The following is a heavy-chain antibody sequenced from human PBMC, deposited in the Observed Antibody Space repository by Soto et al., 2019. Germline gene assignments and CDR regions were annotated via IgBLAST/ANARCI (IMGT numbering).Heavy chain of an antibody. CDR2: INHSGST. Sequence: SETLSLTCAVYGGSFSGYYWSWIRQPPGKGLEWIGEINHSGSTNYNPSLKSRVTISVDTSKNQFSLKLSSVTAADTAAYYCARVGYSSSSAFDYWGQGTLVTVSS. CDR1: GGSFSGYY. V-gene: IGHV4-34*01. CDR3: ARVGYSSSSAFDY. J-gene: IGHJ4*02. D-gene: IGHD6-6*01.